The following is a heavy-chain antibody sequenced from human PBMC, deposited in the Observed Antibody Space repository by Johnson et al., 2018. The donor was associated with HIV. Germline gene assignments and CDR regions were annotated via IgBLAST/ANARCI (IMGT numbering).Heavy chain of an antibody. CDR2: IKQDGSEK. CDR1: GFTFSYYW. D-gene: IGHD6-6*01. Sequence: VQLVESGGGLVKPGGSLRLSCAASGFTFSYYWMSWVRQAPGKGLEWVANIKQDGSEKYYVDSVKGRFTISRDNAKKSLYLQMNSLRAEDTAVYYCARELRIAARGLAFDIWGRGTMVTVSS. CDR3: ARELRIAARGLAFDI. V-gene: IGHV3-7*03. J-gene: IGHJ3*02.